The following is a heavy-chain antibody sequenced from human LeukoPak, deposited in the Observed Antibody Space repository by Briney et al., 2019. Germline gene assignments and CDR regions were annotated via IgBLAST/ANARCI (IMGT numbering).Heavy chain of an antibody. CDR1: RYTFTGYY. V-gene: IGHV1-2*02. CDR2: INPNSGGT. D-gene: IGHD2-2*01. Sequence: ASVKVSCKASRYTFTGYYMHWVRQAPGQGLEWMGWINPNSGGTNYGQKFQGRVTMTRDTSISTAYMELSRLRSDDTAVYYCARGVVPAAIGGFYYYYYYMDVWGKGTTVTVSS. CDR3: ARGVVPAAIGGFYYYYYYMDV. J-gene: IGHJ6*03.